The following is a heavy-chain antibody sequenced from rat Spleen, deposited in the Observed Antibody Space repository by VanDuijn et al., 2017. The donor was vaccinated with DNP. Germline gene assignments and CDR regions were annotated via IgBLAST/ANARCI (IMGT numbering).Heavy chain of an antibody. J-gene: IGHJ2*01. CDR1: GFTFSSYW. CDR2: INTDGDNT. D-gene: IGHD1-4*01. CDR3: AGRPPPTRGPFDY. Sequence: EVQLVETGGGLVQPGKSLKLSCVASGFTFSSYWMYWIRQAPGKGLEWLSSINTDGDNTFYPDSVKGRFTISRDNAKSTLYLQMDSLRSEDTATYYCAGRPPPTRGPFDYWGQGVMVTVSS. V-gene: IGHV5-58*01.